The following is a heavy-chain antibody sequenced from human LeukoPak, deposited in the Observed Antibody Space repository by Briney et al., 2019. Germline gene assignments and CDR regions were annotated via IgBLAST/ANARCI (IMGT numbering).Heavy chain of an antibody. CDR3: ARDGAMSYGVWELLPLDY. D-gene: IGHD1-26*01. CDR2: MNPNSGNT. CDR1: GYTFTSYD. J-gene: IGHJ4*02. V-gene: IGHV1-8*01. Sequence: ASVKVSCKASGYTFTSYDINWVRQATGQGLEWMGWMNPNSGNTGYAQKFQGRVTMTRNTSISTAYMELSSLRSEDTAVYYCARDGAMSYGVWELLPLDYWGQGTLVTVSS.